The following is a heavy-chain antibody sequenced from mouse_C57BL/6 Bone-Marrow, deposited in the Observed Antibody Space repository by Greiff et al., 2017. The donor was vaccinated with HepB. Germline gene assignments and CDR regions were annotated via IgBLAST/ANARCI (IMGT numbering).Heavy chain of an antibody. J-gene: IGHJ4*01. V-gene: IGHV1-42*01. Sequence: EVQLQQSGPELVKPGASVKISCKASGYSFTGYYMNWVKQSPEKSLEWIGEINPSTGGTTYNQKFKAKATLTVDKSSSTAYMQLKSLTSEDSAVYYCARRYGYDDAMDYWGQGTSVTVSS. CDR1: GYSFTGYY. CDR3: ARRYGYDDAMDY. CDR2: INPSTGGT. D-gene: IGHD2-2*01.